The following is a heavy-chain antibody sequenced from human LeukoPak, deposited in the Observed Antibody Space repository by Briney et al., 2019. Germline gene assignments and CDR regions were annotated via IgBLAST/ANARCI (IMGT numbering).Heavy chain of an antibody. Sequence: GGSLRLSCVASGFSFSRFGMSWVRQAPGKGLEWISHISSTSGDVYYADSVKGRFTISRGNAKNSLYLQMSSLRVEDTAIYYCAQKGGTDHWGQGTLVTVSS. J-gene: IGHJ4*02. D-gene: IGHD2-15*01. CDR2: ISSTSGDV. CDR1: GFSFSRFG. CDR3: AQKGGTDH. V-gene: IGHV3-48*01.